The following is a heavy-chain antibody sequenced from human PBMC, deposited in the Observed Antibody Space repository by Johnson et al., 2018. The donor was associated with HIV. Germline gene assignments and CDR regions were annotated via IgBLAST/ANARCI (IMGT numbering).Heavy chain of an antibody. CDR2: INWNGGTT. CDR3: AGGRNGRNAFDI. V-gene: IGHV3-20*04. CDR1: RFTFSRYG. J-gene: IGHJ3*02. Sequence: VQLVESGGGLVQPGGSLRLSCPASRFTFSRYGMSWVRQAPGKGLEWVSGINWNGGTTGYADSVKGRFTISRDNSKNTLYLQMNSLRAEDTAVYYCAGGRNGRNAFDIWGQGTMVTVSS. D-gene: IGHD2-8*01.